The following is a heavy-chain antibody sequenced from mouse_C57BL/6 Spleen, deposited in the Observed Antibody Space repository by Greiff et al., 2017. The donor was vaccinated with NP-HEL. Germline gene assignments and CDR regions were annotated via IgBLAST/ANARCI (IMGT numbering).Heavy chain of an antibody. Sequence: VQLQQSGPELVKPGASVKISCKASGYAFSSSWMNWVKQRHGKGLEWIGRISPGDGDTNYNGKFKGKATLTADKSSSTAYMQLSSLTSEDSAVYFCARSELHAMDYWGQGTSVTVSS. CDR2: ISPGDGDT. D-gene: IGHD2-1*01. V-gene: IGHV1-82*01. CDR3: ARSELHAMDY. CDR1: GYAFSSSW. J-gene: IGHJ4*01.